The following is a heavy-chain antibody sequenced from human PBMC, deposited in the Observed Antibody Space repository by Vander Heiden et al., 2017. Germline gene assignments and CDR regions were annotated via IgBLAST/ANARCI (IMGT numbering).Heavy chain of an antibody. Sequence: EVQLVESGGGLVQPGGSLRPSSAASGLTFTTHWMHWVRHVSGKGLVWVSRLSGDGSATIYADSVKGRFTISRDNAKNTLNLQMNSLGAEDTAVYYCARGHVYSYYFGMDVWGQGTTVTVSS. CDR3: ARGHVYSYYFGMDV. CDR2: LSGDGSAT. V-gene: IGHV3-74*01. J-gene: IGHJ6*02. CDR1: GLTFTTHW.